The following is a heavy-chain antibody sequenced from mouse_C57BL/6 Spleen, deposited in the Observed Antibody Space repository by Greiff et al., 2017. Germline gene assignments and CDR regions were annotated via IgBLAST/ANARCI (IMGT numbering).Heavy chain of an antibody. CDR1: GYTFTSYT. J-gene: IGHJ1*03. D-gene: IGHD2-4*01. Sequence: QVQLKQSGAELARPGASVKMSCKASGYTFTSYTMHWVKQRPGQGLEWIGYINPSSGYTKYNQKFKDKATLTADKSSSTAYMQLSSLTSEDSAVYYCASPYDYDGYFDVWGTGTTVTVSS. V-gene: IGHV1-4*01. CDR3: ASPYDYDGYFDV. CDR2: INPSSGYT.